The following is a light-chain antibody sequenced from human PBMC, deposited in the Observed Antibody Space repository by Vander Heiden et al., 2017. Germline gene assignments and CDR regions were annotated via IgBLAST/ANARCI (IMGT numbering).Light chain of an antibody. J-gene: IGLJ2*01. CDR1: SIGSYS. CDR3: AAWDDSLNGQWV. V-gene: IGLV1-44*01. CDR2: SDN. Sequence: QSILTQPPSASGAPGQRVAISRSGSSIGSYSVSWYQHLPPAAPTLLLYSDNQRPSGGPDRFSGSKSGTSASLAISGLQSEDEADYYCAAWDDSLNGQWVFGGGTKLTVL.